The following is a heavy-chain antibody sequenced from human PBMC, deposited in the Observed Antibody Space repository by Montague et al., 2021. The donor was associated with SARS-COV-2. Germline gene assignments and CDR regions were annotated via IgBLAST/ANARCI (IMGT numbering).Heavy chain of an antibody. Sequence: CAISGDSVSSNSATWHWIRQSPSRGLEWLGRTYYRSRWSNDYAVSVRSRIIINPDTSTNQFFLQLSSVTPEDTAVYFCARERWAVGVSFDYWGQRTLVTVSS. J-gene: IGHJ4*02. CDR3: ARERWAVGVSFDY. CDR1: GDSVSSNSAT. D-gene: IGHD1-26*01. V-gene: IGHV6-1*01. CDR2: TYYRSRWSN.